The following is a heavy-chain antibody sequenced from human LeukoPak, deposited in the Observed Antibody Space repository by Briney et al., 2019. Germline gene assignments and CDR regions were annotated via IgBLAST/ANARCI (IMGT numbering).Heavy chain of an antibody. CDR1: GYTFTSYG. CDR2: ISAYNKR. Sequence: ASVKVSCKASGYTFTSYGINWVRQAPGQGLEWMGWISAYNKRNYAQKFQGRVTMTTDTSTSTAYMELRNLRSDDAAVYYCARVSAPPDYGDYVSENWFDPWGQGTLVTVSS. V-gene: IGHV1-18*01. D-gene: IGHD4-17*01. CDR3: ARVSAPPDYGDYVSENWFDP. J-gene: IGHJ5*02.